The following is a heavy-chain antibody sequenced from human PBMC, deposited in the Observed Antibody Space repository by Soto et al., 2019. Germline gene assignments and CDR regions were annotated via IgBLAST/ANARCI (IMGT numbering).Heavy chain of an antibody. CDR1: GYSISSSKW. CDR3: ARTGDCSSTSCYAFYYYGIDV. V-gene: IGHV4-28*01. Sequence: SETLSLTCAVSGYSISSSKWWGWIRQPPGKGLEWIGYIYYSGSTYYNPSLKSRVTMSVDTSKNQFSLKLSSVTAVDTAVYYCARTGDCSSTSCYAFYYYGIDVWGQGTTVTVSS. CDR2: IYYSGST. J-gene: IGHJ6*02. D-gene: IGHD2-2*01.